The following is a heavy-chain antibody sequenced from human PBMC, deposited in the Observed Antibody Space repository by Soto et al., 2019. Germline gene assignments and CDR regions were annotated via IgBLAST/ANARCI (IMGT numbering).Heavy chain of an antibody. V-gene: IGHV4-31*03. CDR2: IYYSGST. Sequence: PSETLSLTCTVSGGSISGYYWIWLRQHPGKGLEWIGYIYYSGSTYYNPSLKSRVTISVDTSKNQFSLKLSSVTAADTAVYYCARDHRAAAGTFDYWGQGTLVTVSS. J-gene: IGHJ4*02. D-gene: IGHD6-13*01. CDR3: ARDHRAAAGTFDY. CDR1: GGSISGYY.